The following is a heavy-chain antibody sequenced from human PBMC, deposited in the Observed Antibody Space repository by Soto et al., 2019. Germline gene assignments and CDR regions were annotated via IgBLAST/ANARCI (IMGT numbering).Heavy chain of an antibody. CDR2: IYWDDDK. CDR3: ARRPASVNYPYYFDY. Sequence: QITLKESGPTLVKPTQTLTLTYTFSGFSLNTGGVGVGWIRQPPGKALEWLALIYWDDDKRYSPSLKSRLTITKDTSKNQVVLTMTNMDPVDTATYYCARRPASVNYPYYFDYWGQGTLVTVSS. J-gene: IGHJ4*02. D-gene: IGHD4-4*01. V-gene: IGHV2-5*02. CDR1: GFSLNTGGVG.